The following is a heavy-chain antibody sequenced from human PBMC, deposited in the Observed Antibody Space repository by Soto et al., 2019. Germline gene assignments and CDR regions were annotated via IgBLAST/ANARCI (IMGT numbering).Heavy chain of an antibody. V-gene: IGHV1-69*12. CDR1: GGTFSSYA. J-gene: IGHJ6*02. CDR3: ATLGYSCGPDYYYYGMDV. CDR2: IIPIFGTA. D-gene: IGHD5-18*01. Sequence: QVQLVQSGAEVKKPGSSVKVSCKASGGTFSSYAISWVRQAPGQGLEWMGGIIPIFGTANYAQKFQGRVTITADESTSTAYMELSSLRSEDTAVYYCATLGYSCGPDYYYYGMDVWGQGTTVTVSS.